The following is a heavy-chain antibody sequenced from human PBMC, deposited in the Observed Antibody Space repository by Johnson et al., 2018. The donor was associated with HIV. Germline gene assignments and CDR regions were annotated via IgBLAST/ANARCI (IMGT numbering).Heavy chain of an antibody. CDR2: INWNGGST. V-gene: IGHV3-20*04. CDR1: VFTFDDYG. Sequence: VQLVESGGGVVRPGGSLRLSCAASVFTFDDYGMTWVRQAPGKGLEWVSGINWNGGSTGYVDSVKGRFTISRDNAKNSLYLQMNSLRAEDTALYYCARGIVVVTRGPGSDAFDIWGQGTMVTVSS. D-gene: IGHD3-22*01. J-gene: IGHJ3*02. CDR3: ARGIVVVTRGPGSDAFDI.